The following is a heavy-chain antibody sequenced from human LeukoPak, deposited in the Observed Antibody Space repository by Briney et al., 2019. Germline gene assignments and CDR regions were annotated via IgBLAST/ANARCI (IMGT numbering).Heavy chain of an antibody. CDR1: GFTFSTYG. CDR3: ARGSSFVFGHLDS. Sequence: GGSLRLSCAASGFTFSTYGMHWVRQAPGKGLEWVGIIWFEGTNKYYADSVKGRFTISRDNSNNTLYLQMNSLRAEDTAVYYCARGSSFVFGHLDSWGQGTLVTVSS. J-gene: IGHJ4*02. V-gene: IGHV3-33*01. D-gene: IGHD6-6*01. CDR2: IWFEGTNK.